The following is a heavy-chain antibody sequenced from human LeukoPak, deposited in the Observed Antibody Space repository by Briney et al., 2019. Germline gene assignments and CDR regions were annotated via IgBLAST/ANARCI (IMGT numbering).Heavy chain of an antibody. CDR2: ISYDGSNN. J-gene: IGHJ4*02. CDR3: AKRAVATNYFDY. D-gene: IGHD1-26*01. V-gene: IGHV3-30*18. Sequence: PGGSLRLSCAASGFTFSSFGMHWVHQAPGKGLEWVALISYDGSNNYYADSVKGRFTISRDNSKNTLYLQMNSLRAEDTAVYYCAKRAVATNYFDYWGQGTLVTVSS. CDR1: GFTFSSFG.